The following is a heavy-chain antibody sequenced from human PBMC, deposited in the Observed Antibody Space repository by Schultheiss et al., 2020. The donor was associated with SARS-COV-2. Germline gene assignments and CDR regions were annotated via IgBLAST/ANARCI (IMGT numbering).Heavy chain of an antibody. CDR3: ATVVVPAVGVGGWFDP. D-gene: IGHD2-2*01. CDR1: GGSFSGYY. V-gene: IGHV4-34*11. Sequence: SETLSLTCAVYGGSFSGYYWSWIRQPPGKGLEWIGYIYYGGTTNYNPSLESRVTISVDTSKNQFSLNLSSVTAADTAVYYCATVVVPAVGVGGWFDPWGQGTLVTVSS. CDR2: IYYGGTT. J-gene: IGHJ5*02.